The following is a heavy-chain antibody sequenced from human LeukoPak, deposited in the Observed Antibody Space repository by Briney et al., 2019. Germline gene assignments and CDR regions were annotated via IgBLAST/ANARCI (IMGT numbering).Heavy chain of an antibody. CDR3: ARGNNDFWSGYPYAFDI. CDR2: ISTSSSYI. V-gene: IGHV3-21*01. CDR1: GFTFSSYS. D-gene: IGHD3-3*01. Sequence: GGSLRLSCAASGFTFSSYSMNSVRQAPGKGLEWVSSISTSSSYIYYADSVKGRFTISRDNAKNSLYLQMNSLRAEDTAVYYCARGNNDFWSGYPYAFDIWGQGTMVTVSS. J-gene: IGHJ3*02.